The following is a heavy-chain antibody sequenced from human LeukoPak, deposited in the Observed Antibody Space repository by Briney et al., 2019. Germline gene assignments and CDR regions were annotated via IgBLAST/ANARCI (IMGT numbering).Heavy chain of an antibody. Sequence: GGSLRLSCAASGFSFSIYSLNWVRQAPGKGLEWVSYISHTGSTMSYADSVKGRFTISRDNSKNTLYLQMNSLRAEDTAVYYCAKDRARITIFGVVDYWGQGTLVTVSS. D-gene: IGHD3-3*01. V-gene: IGHV3-48*01. J-gene: IGHJ4*02. CDR3: AKDRARITIFGVVDY. CDR1: GFSFSIYS. CDR2: ISHTGSTM.